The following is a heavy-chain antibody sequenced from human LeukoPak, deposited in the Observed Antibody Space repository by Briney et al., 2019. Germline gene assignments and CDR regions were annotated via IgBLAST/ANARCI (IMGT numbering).Heavy chain of an antibody. Sequence: GGSLRLSCAASEFTVSTNYMNWVRQAPGKGLEWVSVLYSGGETYYADSVKGRFTISRDNSKNTLYLLMNSLRAEDTAVYYCASIGRSGWYFDYWGQGTLVTVSS. J-gene: IGHJ4*02. V-gene: IGHV3-53*01. CDR3: ASIGRSGWYFDY. D-gene: IGHD6-19*01. CDR2: LYSGGET. CDR1: EFTVSTNY.